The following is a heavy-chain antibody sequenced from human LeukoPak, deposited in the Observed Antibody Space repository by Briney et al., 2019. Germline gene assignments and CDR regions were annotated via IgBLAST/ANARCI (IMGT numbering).Heavy chain of an antibody. Sequence: ASVKVSCKASGYTFTSYAMNWVRQAPGQGLEWKGWINTNTGNPTYAQGFTGRFVFSLDTSVSTAYLQISSLKAEDTAVYYCAGGGGWLQSYYFDYWGQGTLVTVSS. J-gene: IGHJ4*02. D-gene: IGHD5-24*01. CDR3: AGGGGWLQSYYFDY. CDR1: GYTFTSYA. V-gene: IGHV7-4-1*02. CDR2: INTNTGNP.